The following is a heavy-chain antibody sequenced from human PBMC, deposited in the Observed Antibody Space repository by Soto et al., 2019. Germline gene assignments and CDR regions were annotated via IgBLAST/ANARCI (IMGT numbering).Heavy chain of an antibody. V-gene: IGHV3-15*01. D-gene: IGHD5-18*01. CDR3: TTDIFSQLWFENFDY. Sequence: GGSLRLSCAASGFTFSNAWMSWVRQAPGKGLEWVGRIKSKTDGGTTDYAAPVKGRFTISRDDSKNTLYLQMNSLKTEDTAVYYCTTDIFSQLWFENFDYWGQGTLVTVSS. J-gene: IGHJ4*02. CDR2: IKSKTDGGTT. CDR1: GFTFSNAW.